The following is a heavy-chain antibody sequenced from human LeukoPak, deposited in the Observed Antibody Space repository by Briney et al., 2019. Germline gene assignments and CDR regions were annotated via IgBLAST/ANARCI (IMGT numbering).Heavy chain of an antibody. V-gene: IGHV4-39*07. CDR2: IYYRGST. D-gene: IGHD3-10*01. Sequence: SETLSLTCTVSGASISSSNYYWGWIRQPPGKGLEWIGNIYYRGSTYYNPSLKSRVTMSVDTSKNQFSLKLSSVTAADTAVYYCARMVRGPNWFDPWGQGTLVTVSS. J-gene: IGHJ5*02. CDR3: ARMVRGPNWFDP. CDR1: GASISSSNYY.